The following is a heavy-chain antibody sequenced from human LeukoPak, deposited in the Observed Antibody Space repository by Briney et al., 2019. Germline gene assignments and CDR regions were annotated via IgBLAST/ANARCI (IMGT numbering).Heavy chain of an antibody. CDR1: GFTFSSYA. Sequence: PGGSLRLSCAASGFTFSSYAMTWVRQAPGKRLEWVSVISASGGTTYYADSVKGRFTISRDNSKNTLYLQMNSLRAEDTAIYYCAKDGAPQQLVIYWGRGTLVTVSS. J-gene: IGHJ4*02. CDR3: AKDGAPQQLVIY. V-gene: IGHV3-23*01. D-gene: IGHD6-13*01. CDR2: ISASGGTT.